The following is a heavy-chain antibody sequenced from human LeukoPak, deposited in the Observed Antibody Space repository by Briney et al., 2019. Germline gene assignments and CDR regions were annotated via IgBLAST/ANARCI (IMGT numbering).Heavy chain of an antibody. D-gene: IGHD3-3*02. J-gene: IGHJ4*02. CDR3: ARDPPSFAL. CDR1: GFTFSSYN. CDR2: ISSSSTYI. V-gene: IGHV3-21*01. Sequence: GGSLRLSCAASGFTFSSYNMNWVRQAPGKGLEWVSSISSSSTYIYYADSVKGRFTISRDNAKNSLYPQMNSLRAEDTAVYYCARDPPSFALWGQGTLVTVSS.